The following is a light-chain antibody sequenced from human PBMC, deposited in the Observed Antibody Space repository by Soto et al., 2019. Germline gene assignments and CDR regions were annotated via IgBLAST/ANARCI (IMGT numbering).Light chain of an antibody. V-gene: IGLV2-14*03. CDR3: SSFTSSTTYV. CDR2: DVS. J-gene: IGLJ1*01. CDR1: TSDVGRYKS. Sequence: PVLTQPSSVNGSPGQSITVSCTRSTSDVGRYKSVSWYQHHPGTAPKLLIYDVSKRPSGVSSRFSGSRSGNTASLTISGLQTEDEADYYCSSFTSSTTYVFGTGTKVTVL.